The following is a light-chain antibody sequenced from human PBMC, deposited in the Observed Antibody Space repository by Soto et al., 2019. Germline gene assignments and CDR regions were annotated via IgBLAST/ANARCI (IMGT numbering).Light chain of an antibody. Sequence: QSALTQPASVSGSPGQSITISCTGSSSDVARYNLVSWYQRHPGKAPKVMIYEGSTRPSGVSNRFSGSKSGNTASLTISGLQAEDEAEYYCCSYVDNSIFHVVFGGGTKVTVL. CDR3: CSYVDNSIFHVV. V-gene: IGLV2-23*03. CDR2: EGS. CDR1: SSDVARYNL. J-gene: IGLJ2*01.